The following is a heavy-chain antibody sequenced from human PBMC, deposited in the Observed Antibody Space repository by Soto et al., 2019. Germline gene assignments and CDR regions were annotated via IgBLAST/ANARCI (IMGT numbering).Heavy chain of an antibody. CDR3: ARVNSDILTGDNVDY. V-gene: IGHV1-69*10. D-gene: IGHD3-9*01. CDR2: IIPILGTT. Sequence: SVKVSCKASGGAFSTYALNWVRQAPGQGLAWMGGIIPILGTTNYAQRFQGRVTITADRSTSTAYMELSSLRSDDTAVYYCARVNSDILTGDNVDYWGQGTLVTVSS. J-gene: IGHJ4*02. CDR1: GGAFSTYA.